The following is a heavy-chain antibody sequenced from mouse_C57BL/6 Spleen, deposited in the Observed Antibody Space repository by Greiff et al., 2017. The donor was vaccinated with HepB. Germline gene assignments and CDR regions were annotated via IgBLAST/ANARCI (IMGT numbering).Heavy chain of an antibody. CDR1: GYSITSGYY. Sequence: EVKLVESGPGLVKPSQSLSLTCSVTGYSITSGYYWNWIRQFPGNKLEWMGYISYDGSNNYNPSLKNRISITRDTSKNQFFLKLNSVTTEDTATYYCAREGGGTVFAYWGQGTLVTVSA. V-gene: IGHV3-6*01. J-gene: IGHJ3*01. CDR3: AREGGGTVFAY. D-gene: IGHD3-3*01. CDR2: ISYDGSN.